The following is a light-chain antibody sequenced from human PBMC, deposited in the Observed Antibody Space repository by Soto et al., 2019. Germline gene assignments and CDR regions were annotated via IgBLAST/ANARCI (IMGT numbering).Light chain of an antibody. J-gene: IGKJ5*01. CDR2: AAS. V-gene: IGKV1-39*01. Sequence: DNQMTQSSSSLYASVGDRVTITCRESRSINIYLNWYQQKPGKAPKLLIYAASNLQSGVPSRFSGDGVGTHFTLTISSLQPEDVATYHCQQSHSSPYTFGQGTRLEIK. CDR1: RSINIY. CDR3: QQSHSSPYT.